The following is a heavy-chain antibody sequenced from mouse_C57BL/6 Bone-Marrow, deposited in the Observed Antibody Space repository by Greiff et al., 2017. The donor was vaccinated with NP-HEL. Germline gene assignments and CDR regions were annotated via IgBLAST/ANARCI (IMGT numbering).Heavy chain of an antibody. CDR2: ISSGGDYI. Sequence: DVMLVESGEGLVKPGGSLKLSCAASGFTFSSYAMSWVRQTPEKRLEWVAYISSGGDYIYYADTVKGRFTISRDNARNTLYLQMSSLKSEDTAMYYCTRENYSNYVHVLDYWGQGTTLTVSS. CDR1: GFTFSSYA. J-gene: IGHJ2*01. CDR3: TRENYSNYVHVLDY. D-gene: IGHD2-5*01. V-gene: IGHV5-9-1*02.